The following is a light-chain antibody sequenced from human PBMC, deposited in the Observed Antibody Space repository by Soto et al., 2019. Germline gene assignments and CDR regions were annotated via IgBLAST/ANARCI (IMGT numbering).Light chain of an antibody. V-gene: IGKV4-1*01. CDR3: QQYYSSPGT. Sequence: VMTQSTEYLSVSLGERATSNCKSSHSLLSTSNNKNYLAWYQQKPGQPPKLLIYWASTRESGVPDRFSGSGSGTDFTLTISSLQAEDAAVYYCQQYYSSPGTFGQRSIVDVK. J-gene: IGKJ1*01. CDR2: WAS. CDR1: HSLLSTSNNKNY.